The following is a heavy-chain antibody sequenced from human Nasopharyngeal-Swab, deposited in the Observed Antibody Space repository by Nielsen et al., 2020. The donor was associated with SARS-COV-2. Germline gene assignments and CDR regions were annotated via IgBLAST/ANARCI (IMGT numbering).Heavy chain of an antibody. CDR2: ISGDDDK. CDR3: AHRHNYDGQVHDAFDI. Sequence: SGPTLVKPPQTLTLTCTFSGFSLTTYGVGVGWIRQPPGKALEWLALISGDDDKRFRPTLKSRLTITKDTSKNQVVLTMTNAGPVDTATYYCAHRHNYDGQVHDAFDIWGQGTMVTVSS. J-gene: IGHJ3*02. CDR1: GFSLTTYGVG. D-gene: IGHD4-23*01. V-gene: IGHV2-5*02.